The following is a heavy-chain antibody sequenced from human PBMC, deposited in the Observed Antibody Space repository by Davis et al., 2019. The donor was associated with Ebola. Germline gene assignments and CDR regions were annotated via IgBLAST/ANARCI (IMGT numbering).Heavy chain of an antibody. V-gene: IGHV4-39*01. J-gene: IGHJ4*02. CDR1: GGSISSSSYY. CDR3: WFGYSSSCFDY. D-gene: IGHD6-13*01. Sequence: MPSETLSLTCTVSGGSISSSSYYWGWIRQPPGKGLEWIGCIYYSGSTYYNPSLKSRVTISVDTSKNQFSLKLSSVTAADTAVYYCWFGYSSSCFDYWGQGTLVTVSS. CDR2: IYYSGST.